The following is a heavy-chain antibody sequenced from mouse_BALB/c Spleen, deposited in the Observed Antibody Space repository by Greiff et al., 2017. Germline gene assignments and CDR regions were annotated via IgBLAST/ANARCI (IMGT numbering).Heavy chain of an antibody. CDR2: ISSGGSYT. J-gene: IGHJ4*01. Sequence: DVMLVESGGGLVKPGGSLKLSCAASGFTFSSYAMSWVRQTPEKRLEWVATISSGGSYTYYPDSVKGRFTISRDNAKNTLYLQMSSLRSEDTAMYYCARRDGYDVAMDYWGQGTSVTVSS. CDR1: GFTFSSYA. D-gene: IGHD2-2*01. CDR3: ARRDGYDVAMDY. V-gene: IGHV5-9-1*01.